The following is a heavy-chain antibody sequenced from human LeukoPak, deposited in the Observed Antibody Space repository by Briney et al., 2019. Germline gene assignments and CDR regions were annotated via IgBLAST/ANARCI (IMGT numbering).Heavy chain of an antibody. CDR3: ARGWVDNALLWGMDV. CDR1: GGTFSNYG. Sequence: SVKVSCKAFGGTFSNYGINWVRQAPGQGLEWMGRIIPIIGLADYAQRFQGRVSMTADTSTSTAYLELSSLRSEDTAIYYCARGWVDNALLWGMDVWGQGTTVTVSS. D-gene: IGHD5-12*01. CDR2: IIPIIGLA. V-gene: IGHV1-69*04. J-gene: IGHJ6*02.